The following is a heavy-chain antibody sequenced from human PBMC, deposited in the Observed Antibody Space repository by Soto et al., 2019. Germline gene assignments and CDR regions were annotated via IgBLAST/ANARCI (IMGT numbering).Heavy chain of an antibody. CDR3: ARESMIREFISIFFYY. CDR1: GGTFNTYA. CDR2: ILPIFGTP. Sequence: QVQLVQSGSEVRKPGSSVKVSCQASGGTFNTYAFVWVRQAPGQGLEWMGGILPIFGTPNYAPKFQDRVTITADESTNTGYLALSGLRSDDTAIYSCARESMIREFISIFFYYWGQGTLVTVSS. V-gene: IGHV1-69*01. D-gene: IGHD3-10*01. J-gene: IGHJ4*02.